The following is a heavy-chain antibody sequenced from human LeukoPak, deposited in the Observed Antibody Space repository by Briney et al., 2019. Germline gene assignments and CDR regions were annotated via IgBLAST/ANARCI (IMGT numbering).Heavy chain of an antibody. V-gene: IGHV4-38-2*01. D-gene: IGHD3-10*01. J-gene: IGHJ5*02. CDR2: IWNTGRT. Sequence: NPSETLSLTCAVSGYSISSGYYWGWIRQLPGKGLEWIGTIWNTGRTYYDPSLNSRVTISLDTSKNLFSLKLTSMTAADTAFYYCARRIRGFGFDPWGQGTLVTVS. CDR3: ARRIRGFGFDP. CDR1: GYSISSGYY.